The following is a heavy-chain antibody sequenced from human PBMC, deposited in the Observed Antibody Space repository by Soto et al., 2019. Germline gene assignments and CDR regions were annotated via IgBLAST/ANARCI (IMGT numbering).Heavy chain of an antibody. CDR3: ARLYGSRGPFDY. Sequence: SETLSLTCTVSGGSISNTNWWTWVRQSPGKGLEWIGEIYHSGSTSYNPSLRGRVTISVDKSNNHFSLKLSSVTAADTAVYYCARLYGSRGPFDYWGQGTLVTVSS. V-gene: IGHV4-4*02. J-gene: IGHJ4*02. CDR2: IYHSGST. D-gene: IGHD6-13*01. CDR1: GGSISNTNW.